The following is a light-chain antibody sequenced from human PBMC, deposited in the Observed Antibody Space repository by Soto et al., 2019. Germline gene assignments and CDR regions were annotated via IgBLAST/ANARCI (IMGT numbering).Light chain of an antibody. J-gene: IGKJ1*01. CDR1: QSISSY. CDR2: AAS. V-gene: IGKV1-39*01. Sequence: IPITQSPSSLSSSVGDRVTIPFRASQSISSYLNWYQQKPGKAPNLLIYAASSLQSGVPSRFSGSGSGTDFTLTISSLQPDDFATYYCQQYNSYSTFGQGTKVDIK. CDR3: QQYNSYST.